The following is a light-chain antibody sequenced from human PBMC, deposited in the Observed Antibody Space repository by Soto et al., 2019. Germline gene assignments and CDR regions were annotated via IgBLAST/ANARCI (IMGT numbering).Light chain of an antibody. CDR3: SSYTSSSTYV. J-gene: IGLJ1*01. Sequence: QCVLTQPASVSASPGQSITISCTGTSRNVGGYIYVSWYQQHPGKAPKLMIYEVSNRPSGVSNRFSGSKSGNTVSLTISGLQAEDEADYYCSSYTSSSTYVFGTGTKLTVL. CDR1: SRNVGGYIY. V-gene: IGLV2-14*01. CDR2: EVS.